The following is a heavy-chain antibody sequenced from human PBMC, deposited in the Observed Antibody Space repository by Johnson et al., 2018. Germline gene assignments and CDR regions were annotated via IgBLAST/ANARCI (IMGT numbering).Heavy chain of an antibody. D-gene: IGHD4-17*01. CDR3: TTEIYDYGDYGDYMDV. CDR1: GFTFSGSA. J-gene: IGHJ6*03. CDR2: IRSKANSYAT. V-gene: IGHV3-73*01. Sequence: VQLVQSGGGLVQPGGSLKLSCAASGFTFSGSAMHWVRQASGKGLEWVGRIRSKANSYATAYAASVKGRFTISRDDSKNTAYLQMNSLKTEDTAVYYCTTEIYDYGDYGDYMDVWGKGTTVTVSS.